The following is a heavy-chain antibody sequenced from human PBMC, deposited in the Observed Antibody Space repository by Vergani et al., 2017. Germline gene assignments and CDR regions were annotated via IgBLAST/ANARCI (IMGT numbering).Heavy chain of an antibody. V-gene: IGHV1-69*01. J-gene: IGHJ6*02. CDR3: QTVVAATGDYYYGMDV. CDR2: NIPIFGTA. Sequence: QVQLVQSGAEVKKPGSSVKVSCKASGGTFSSYAISWVRQAPGQGLEWVGGNIPIFGTANYAQKFQGRGTITADESTGTAYMELSSLRSEDTSVYYCQTVVAATGDYYYGMDVWGQGTTVTVSS. D-gene: IGHD2-15*01. CDR1: GGTFSSYA.